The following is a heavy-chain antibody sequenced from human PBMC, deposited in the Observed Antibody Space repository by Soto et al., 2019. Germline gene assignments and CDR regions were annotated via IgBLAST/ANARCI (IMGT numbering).Heavy chain of an antibody. CDR2: IYYSGST. V-gene: IGHV4-59*01. D-gene: IGHD5-12*01. CDR1: GGSISSYC. Sequence: SESLSLTCPVAGGSISSYCWSWIRQPTGKGLEWIGYIYYSGSTNYNPSLKSRVTISVDTSKNQFSLKLSSVTAADTAVYYCARGYRWLDYWGQGTLVTVSS. CDR3: ARGYRWLDY. J-gene: IGHJ4*02.